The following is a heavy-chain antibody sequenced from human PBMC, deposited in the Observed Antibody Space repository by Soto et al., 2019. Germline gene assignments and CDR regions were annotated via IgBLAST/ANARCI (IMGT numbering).Heavy chain of an antibody. CDR1: GGSISTGGYY. D-gene: IGHD3-16*01. Sequence: SETLSLTCSFSGGSISTGGYYCSWIRQHPWKGLEWIGYIYYSGSTYYNPSLKSRVTMSVDTSKNQFSLKLSSVTAADMAVYYCARGSSLGRDDYWGQGTLVNVSS. CDR3: ARGSSLGRDDY. CDR2: IYYSGST. V-gene: IGHV4-31*03. J-gene: IGHJ4*02.